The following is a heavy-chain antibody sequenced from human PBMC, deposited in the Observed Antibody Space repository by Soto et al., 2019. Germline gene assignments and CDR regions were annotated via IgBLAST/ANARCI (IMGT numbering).Heavy chain of an antibody. J-gene: IGHJ6*02. D-gene: IGHD3-3*01. CDR2: IYYSGST. Sequence: SETLSLTCTVSGGSISSSSYYWGWIRQPPGKGLEWIGSIYYSGSTYYNPSLKSRVTISVDTSKNQFSLKLSSVTAADTAVYYCARHSSWAAYYDFWSGTNYYGMDVWGQGTTVT. V-gene: IGHV4-39*01. CDR3: ARHSSWAAYYDFWSGTNYYGMDV. CDR1: GGSISSSSYY.